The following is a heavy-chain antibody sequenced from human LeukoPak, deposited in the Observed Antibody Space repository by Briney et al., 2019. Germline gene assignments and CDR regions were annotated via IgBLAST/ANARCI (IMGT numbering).Heavy chain of an antibody. V-gene: IGHV5-51*01. CDR2: IYPGDSDT. CDR3: ARHELTLDTGYVDY. CDR1: GYSFTSYW. D-gene: IGHD2-8*02. J-gene: IGHJ4*02. Sequence: GESLKISCKSSGYSFTSYWIGWVRQMPGKGLEWMGIIYPGDSDTRYSPSFQGQFTISADKSISTAYLTWSSLKASDTAMYYCARHELTLDTGYVDYWGQGTLVTVSS.